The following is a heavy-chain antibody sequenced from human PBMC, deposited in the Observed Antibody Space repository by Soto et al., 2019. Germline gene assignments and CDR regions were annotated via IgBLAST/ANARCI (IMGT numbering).Heavy chain of an antibody. CDR2: IIPIFGTA. Sequence: SVKVSCKASGGTFSSYAISWVRQAPGQGLEWMGGIIPIFGTANYAQKFQGRVTITADESTSTAYMELSSLRSEDTAVYYCARVYCSGGSCNFGMDFWRKGTTGTVSS. CDR3: ARVYCSGGSCNFGMDF. CDR1: GGTFSSYA. V-gene: IGHV1-69*13. J-gene: IGHJ6*03. D-gene: IGHD2-15*01.